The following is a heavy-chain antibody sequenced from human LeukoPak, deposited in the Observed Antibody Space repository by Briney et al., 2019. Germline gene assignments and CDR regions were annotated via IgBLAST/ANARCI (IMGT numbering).Heavy chain of an antibody. D-gene: IGHD4-17*01. Sequence: QTGGSLRLSCAASGFTFNSYAMHWVRQAPGKGLEWVALISYDGSNKYYADSVKGRFTISRDNSKNTLYLQMNSLRAEDTAVYYCAKAPPEFMTTVTTDSLYWGQGTLVTVSS. CDR2: ISYDGSNK. V-gene: IGHV3-30*18. CDR1: GFTFNSYA. J-gene: IGHJ4*02. CDR3: AKAPPEFMTTVTTDSLY.